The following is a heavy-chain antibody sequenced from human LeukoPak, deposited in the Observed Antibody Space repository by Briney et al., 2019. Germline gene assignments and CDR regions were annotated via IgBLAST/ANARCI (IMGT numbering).Heavy chain of an antibody. Sequence: SETLSLTCTVSGDSISDVNYYWGWIRQPPGKGLEWIGTIYYSGSTYYNPSLKSRVIISVDTSKNQFSLRLSSVTAADTAVYYCARDSSRDYWGQGTLVTVSS. CDR2: IYYSGST. CDR1: GDSISDVNYY. CDR3: ARDSSRDY. J-gene: IGHJ4*02. V-gene: IGHV4-39*07.